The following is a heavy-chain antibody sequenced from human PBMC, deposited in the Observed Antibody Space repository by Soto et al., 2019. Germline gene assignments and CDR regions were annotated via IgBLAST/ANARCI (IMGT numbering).Heavy chain of an antibody. CDR1: GFTFSSYS. CDR2: ISSSSSTI. Sequence: EVQLVESGGGLVQPGGSLRLSCAASGFTFSSYSMNWVRQAPGKGLEWVSYISSSSSTIYYADSVKGPVTISRDNAKNSLYLQMNSLSDEDTAVYYCARDLTDSILWHDPNWFDPWGQGTLVTVSS. J-gene: IGHJ5*02. D-gene: IGHD2-21*01. V-gene: IGHV3-48*02. CDR3: ARDLTDSILWHDPNWFDP.